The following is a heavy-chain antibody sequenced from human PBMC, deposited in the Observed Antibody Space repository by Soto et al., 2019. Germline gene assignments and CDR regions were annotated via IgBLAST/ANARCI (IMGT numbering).Heavy chain of an antibody. CDR3: ARDPLFGAFDI. Sequence: EVQLVESGGGLVQPGGSLRLSCVASGFTFSNSWMTWVRQAPGKGLEWVANINQHGSEKYYVDSVKGRFTISRDNARNSLFLQVSSLRVEDTAVYYCARDPLFGAFDIWGQGTMVTGSS. J-gene: IGHJ3*02. D-gene: IGHD3-16*01. CDR2: INQHGSEK. V-gene: IGHV3-7*01. CDR1: GFTFSNSW.